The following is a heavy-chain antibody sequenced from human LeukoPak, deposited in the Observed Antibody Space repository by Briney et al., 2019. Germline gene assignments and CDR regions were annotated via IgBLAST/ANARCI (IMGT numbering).Heavy chain of an antibody. V-gene: IGHV1-3*01. J-gene: IGHJ4*02. CDR1: GYTFTSYA. Sequence: ASVKVSCKASGYTFTSYAMHWVRQAPGQRLEWMGWINAGNGNTIYSQKFQGRVTITRDTSASTAYMELSSLRSEDTAVYYCARGMGDGYNFDYWGQGTLVTVSS. D-gene: IGHD5-24*01. CDR2: INAGNGNT. CDR3: ARGMGDGYNFDY.